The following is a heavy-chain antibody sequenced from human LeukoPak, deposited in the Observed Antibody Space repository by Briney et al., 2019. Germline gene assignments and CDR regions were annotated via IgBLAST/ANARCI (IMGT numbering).Heavy chain of an antibody. Sequence: PGGSLRLSCAASGFTFGNYWMNWVRQAPGKGLEWVANIKQDGSEKYYVESVKGRFTISRNDAKNSLYPEMNSLRAEDTAVYYCARESGGSSWQPLENWGQGTLVTVSS. CDR2: IKQDGSEK. J-gene: IGHJ4*02. D-gene: IGHD6-13*01. CDR1: GFTFGNYW. CDR3: ARESGGSSWQPLEN. V-gene: IGHV3-7*01.